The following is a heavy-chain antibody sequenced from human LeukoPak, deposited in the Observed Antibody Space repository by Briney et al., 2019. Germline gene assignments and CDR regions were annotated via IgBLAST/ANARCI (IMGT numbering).Heavy chain of an antibody. CDR2: IYYSGST. V-gene: IGHV4-59*11. J-gene: IGHJ4*02. CDR1: GGSISSHY. Sequence: SETLSLTCTVSGGSISSHYWSWIRQPPGKGLEWIGYIYYSGSTNYNPSLKRRVTISVDTSKNQYSLKLSSVTAADTAVYYCASDTKGAFDYWGQGNLVTVSS. CDR3: ASDTKGAFDY. D-gene: IGHD2-8*01.